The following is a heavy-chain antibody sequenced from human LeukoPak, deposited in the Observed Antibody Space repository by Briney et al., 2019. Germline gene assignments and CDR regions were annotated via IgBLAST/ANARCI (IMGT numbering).Heavy chain of an antibody. CDR3: ARVSPFDY. CDR2: TYSGGST. J-gene: IGHJ4*02. Sequence: GGSLRLSCAASGFTFSSYAMSWVRQAPGKGLEWVSVTYSGGSTYYADSVKGRFTISRDSSKNTLYLQMNSLRVEDTAVYYCARVSPFDYWGQGTLVTVSS. CDR1: GFTFSSYA. V-gene: IGHV3-66*01.